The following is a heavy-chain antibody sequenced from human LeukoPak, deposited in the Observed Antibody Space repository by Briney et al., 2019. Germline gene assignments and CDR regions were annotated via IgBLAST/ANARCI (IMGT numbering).Heavy chain of an antibody. V-gene: IGHV3-9*03. CDR1: GFTFDNYS. CDR2: ISWNSGSI. D-gene: IGHD3-3*02. CDR3: VKAPSQHFWSGYTYWYFDL. Sequence: GRSLRLSCAASGFTFDNYSTHWVRQAPGKGLELVSGISWNSGSIVYADSVKGRFTISRDNAKNSLYLQMSSLRVEDLALYYCVKAPSQHFWSGYTYWYFDLWGRGTLVTVAS. J-gene: IGHJ2*01.